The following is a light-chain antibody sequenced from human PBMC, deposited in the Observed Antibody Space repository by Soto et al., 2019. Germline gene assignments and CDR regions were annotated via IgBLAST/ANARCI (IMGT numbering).Light chain of an antibody. Sequence: EIVLTQSPGPLSLSPGERATLSCRASQSVSSSYLAWYQQKPGQAPRLLIYGASSRATGIPDRFSGSGSGTDFTLTISRLEPEDFAVYYCQQYGGWTFGQGTKVDIK. CDR2: GAS. V-gene: IGKV3-20*01. CDR1: QSVSSSY. J-gene: IGKJ1*01. CDR3: QQYGGWT.